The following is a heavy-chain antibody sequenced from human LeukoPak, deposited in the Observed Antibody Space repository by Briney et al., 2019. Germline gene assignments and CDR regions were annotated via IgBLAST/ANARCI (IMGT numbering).Heavy chain of an antibody. Sequence: SGPTLVNPTQTLTLTCTFSGFSLSTSGVGVGWIRQPPGKALEWLALVYWDEDKRYSPSLKNRLTITRDTSKNQVVLTMTNMDPVDTATYYCAHSYITVIRGGLDPWGQGTLVTVSS. CDR1: GFSLSTSGVG. CDR3: AHSYITVIRGGLDP. D-gene: IGHD3-10*01. V-gene: IGHV2-5*02. CDR2: VYWDEDK. J-gene: IGHJ5*02.